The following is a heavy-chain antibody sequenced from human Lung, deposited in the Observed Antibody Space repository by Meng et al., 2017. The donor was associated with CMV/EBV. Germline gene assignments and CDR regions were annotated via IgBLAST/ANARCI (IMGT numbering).Heavy chain of an antibody. Sequence: QVQLRESGPAPGKPSETLSLTCAVSGDSITNHNWWAWVRQPPGKGLEWIGEIPHRGSSAYNPSLKSRVSMSIDKSKNQFSLKLTSVTVADTAVYHCLRRSGGSVWGQGTLVTVSS. J-gene: IGHJ1*01. V-gene: IGHV4-4*02. CDR1: GDSITNHNW. D-gene: IGHD3-10*01. CDR2: IPHRGSS. CDR3: LRRSGGSV.